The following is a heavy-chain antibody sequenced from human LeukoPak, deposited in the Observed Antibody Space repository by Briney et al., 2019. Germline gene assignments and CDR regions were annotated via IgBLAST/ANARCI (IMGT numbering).Heavy chain of an antibody. J-gene: IGHJ4*02. CDR1: GFTLSSDS. CDR2: IRSSSSYI. V-gene: IGHV3-21*01. CDR3: ARIEFYGDYCDY. D-gene: IGHD4-17*01. Sequence: PGGSLRLSCAASGFTLSSDSMNWVRQAPGKGLEWVSFIRSSSSYIYYADSVKGRFTISRDNAKNSLYLQMNSLRVEDTAVYYCARIEFYGDYCDYWGQGTLVTVSS.